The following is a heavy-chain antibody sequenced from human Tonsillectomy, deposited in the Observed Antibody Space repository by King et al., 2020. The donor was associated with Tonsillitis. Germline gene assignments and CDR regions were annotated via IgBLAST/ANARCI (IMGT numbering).Heavy chain of an antibody. V-gene: IGHV4-39*01. D-gene: IGHD3-22*01. Sequence: QLQESGPGLVKPSETLSLTCNVSGGSISSSGYYWGWIRQSPGRGLEWIGSFYYSGITNYKPTLKSRVSIFVDTSKNQLSLRLSSVTAADTAVYYCGRHISLYYDGSFFFDSWGQGTLVTVSS. CDR3: GRHISLYYDGSFFFDS. J-gene: IGHJ4*02. CDR1: GGSISSSGYY. CDR2: FYYSGIT.